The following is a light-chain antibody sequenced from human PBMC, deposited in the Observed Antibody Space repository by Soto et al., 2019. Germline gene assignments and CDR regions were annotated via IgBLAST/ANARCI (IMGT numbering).Light chain of an antibody. CDR3: QQYDRFPYT. J-gene: IGKJ2*01. CDR1: QSLSYC. V-gene: IGKV1-5*03. CDR2: KAS. Sequence: DIQMTQSPSTLSASVGDTVTITCRASQSLSYCLALYQQQPGQAPKLLIHKASTLESGVPSRFSGSGSGTDFTLTISSLQPDDFATFYCQQYDRFPYTFGQGPKLEIK.